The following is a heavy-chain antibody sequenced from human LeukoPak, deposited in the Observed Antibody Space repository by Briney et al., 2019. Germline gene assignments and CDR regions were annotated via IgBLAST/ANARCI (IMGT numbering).Heavy chain of an antibody. CDR3: ARAGGQLLHGFGYFEY. Sequence: PGGSLRLSCAASGFTFSSYGMHWVRQAPGKGLEWVAFIRYDGSNKYYVDSVKGRFTISRDNSKNTLYLQMNSLSAEDTAVYYCARAGGQLLHGFGYFEYWGQGTLVTVSS. J-gene: IGHJ4*02. CDR2: IRYDGSNK. V-gene: IGHV3-30*02. D-gene: IGHD6-13*01. CDR1: GFTFSSYG.